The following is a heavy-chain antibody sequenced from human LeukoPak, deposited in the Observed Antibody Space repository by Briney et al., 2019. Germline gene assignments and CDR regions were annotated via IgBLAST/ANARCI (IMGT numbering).Heavy chain of an antibody. D-gene: IGHD6-13*01. CDR1: GFTFSSYA. CDR2: ISGSGGST. Sequence: GGSLRLSCAASGFTFSSYAMSWVRQAPGKGLEWVSAISGSGGSTYYADSVKRRFTISRDNSKNTLYVQMNSLRAEDTAIYYCAKVGSAADYFDYWGQGTLVTVSS. J-gene: IGHJ4*02. V-gene: IGHV3-23*01. CDR3: AKVGSAADYFDY.